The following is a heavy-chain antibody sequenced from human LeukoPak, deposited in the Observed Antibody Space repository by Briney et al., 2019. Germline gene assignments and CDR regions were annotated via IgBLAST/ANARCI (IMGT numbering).Heavy chain of an antibody. Sequence: PGRSLRLSCAASGFTFSSYGMHWVRQAPGKGLEWVAVISYDGSNKYYADSVKGRFTISRDNSKNTLYLQMNSLRAEDTAVYYCAKGQLWSDYFDYWGQGTLVTVSS. J-gene: IGHJ4*02. CDR1: GFTFSSYG. D-gene: IGHD5-18*01. CDR3: AKGQLWSDYFDY. V-gene: IGHV3-30*18. CDR2: ISYDGSNK.